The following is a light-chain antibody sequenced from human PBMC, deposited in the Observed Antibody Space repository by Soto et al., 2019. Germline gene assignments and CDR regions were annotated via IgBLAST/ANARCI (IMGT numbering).Light chain of an antibody. Sequence: EIVLTQSRGTLSLSPGERATLSCGASQSVSNSYLAWYQQKPGQAPRLLIYGASSRATGIPDRFSGSGSGTDFTLTIRRLEPEDFAVYYCQQYGSSSFTFGPGTKVDIK. J-gene: IGKJ3*01. CDR3: QQYGSSSFT. CDR1: QSVSNSY. V-gene: IGKV3-20*01. CDR2: GAS.